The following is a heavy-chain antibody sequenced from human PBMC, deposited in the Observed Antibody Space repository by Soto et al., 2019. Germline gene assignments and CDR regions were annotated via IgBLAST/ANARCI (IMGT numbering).Heavy chain of an antibody. J-gene: IGHJ4*02. CDR3: ARTTKRLQPFDY. V-gene: IGHV1-2*04. Sequence: ASVKVSCKASGYTFTAYFVHWVRQAPGQGLEWMGWINPNSGVAKYTQKFQGWVTMTRDTSISTAYMELSRLKSDDTAVYYCARTTKRLQPFDYWGQGTLVTVSS. CDR1: GYTFTAYF. D-gene: IGHD6-25*01. CDR2: INPNSGVA.